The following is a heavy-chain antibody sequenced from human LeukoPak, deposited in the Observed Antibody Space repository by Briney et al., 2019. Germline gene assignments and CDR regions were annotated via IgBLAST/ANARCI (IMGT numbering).Heavy chain of an antibody. CDR3: ASWQAKLVGATTPYYFDY. D-gene: IGHD1-26*01. V-gene: IGHV3-74*01. CDR2: IKSDGSNT. CDR1: GFTFSSYW. J-gene: IGHJ4*02. Sequence: GGSLRLSCAASGFTFSSYWMHWVRQAPGKGLVWVSRIKSDGSNTNYADSVKGRFTISRDNAKNTLHLQMNSLRAEDTALYYCASWQAKLVGATTPYYFDYWGQGTLVTVSS.